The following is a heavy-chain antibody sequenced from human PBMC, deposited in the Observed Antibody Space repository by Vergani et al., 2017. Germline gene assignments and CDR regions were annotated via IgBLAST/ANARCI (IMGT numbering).Heavy chain of an antibody. CDR1: GYTFITYA. CDR3: ARGMDSGSGAPSCYMDV. Sequence: QVQLLQSGAEVKKPGASVKVSCKASGYTFITYAISWVRQAPGQGLEWMGCISPYNGNTNYAQKLQGRVTMTTDTFTSTAYMELRSLRSDDTAIYYCARGMDSGSGAPSCYMDVWGKGTTVTVSS. V-gene: IGHV1-18*01. CDR2: ISPYNGNT. J-gene: IGHJ6*03. D-gene: IGHD3-10*01.